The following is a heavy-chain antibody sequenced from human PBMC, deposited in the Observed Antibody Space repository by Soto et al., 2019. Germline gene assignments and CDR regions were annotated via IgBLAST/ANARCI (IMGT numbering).Heavy chain of an antibody. J-gene: IGHJ6*02. Sequence: SGPTLVNPSQTLTLTCTCSGFSLSTSGVGVGWVRQPPGEALEWLAVIYWNDDQRYSPSLKSRLTITKDTSKNQVVLTMTNMDPVDTATYYCAQPYYDFWSGYEVPRRMAVWGQGTTFTVS. CDR3: AQPYYDFWSGYEVPRRMAV. CDR1: GFSLSTSGVG. V-gene: IGHV2-5*01. CDR2: IYWNDDQ. D-gene: IGHD3-3*01.